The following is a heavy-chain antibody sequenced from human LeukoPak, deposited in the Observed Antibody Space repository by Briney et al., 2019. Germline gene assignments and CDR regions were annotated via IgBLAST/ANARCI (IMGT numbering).Heavy chain of an antibody. CDR2: ISHSGST. Sequence: KSSETLSLTCAVYGGSFSGYYWSWIRQPPGKGLEWIGEISHSGSTNYNPSLKSRVTISVDTSKSQFSLKLSSVTAADTAVYYCARLDYSSSLYDAFDIWGQGTMVTVSS. V-gene: IGHV4-34*01. CDR1: GGSFSGYY. J-gene: IGHJ3*02. CDR3: ARLDYSSSLYDAFDI. D-gene: IGHD6-13*01.